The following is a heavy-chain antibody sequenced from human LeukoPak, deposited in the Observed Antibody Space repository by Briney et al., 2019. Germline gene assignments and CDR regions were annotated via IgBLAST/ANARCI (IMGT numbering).Heavy chain of an antibody. Sequence: GGSLRISCAASGFTFSSYAMSWVRQAPGKWLQWFSAISGSGGSTYYADSVKGRFTISRDNSKNTLYLQMNSLRAEDTAVYYCAKDGPTVTTSFDYWGQGTLVTVSS. D-gene: IGHD4-17*01. CDR2: ISGSGGST. J-gene: IGHJ4*02. V-gene: IGHV3-23*01. CDR3: AKDGPTVTTSFDY. CDR1: GFTFSSYA.